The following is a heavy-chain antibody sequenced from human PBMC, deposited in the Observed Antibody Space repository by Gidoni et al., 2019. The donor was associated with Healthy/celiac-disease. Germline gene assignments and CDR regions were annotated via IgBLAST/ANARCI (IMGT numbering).Heavy chain of an antibody. V-gene: IGHV3-9*01. CDR3: AKEPYSTRFFRGNEFDY. J-gene: IGHJ4*02. Sequence: EVQLVESGGGLVQPGRSLRRSCAADGFTFDDYAMQWVRQAPGKGLEWVSGISWNRGSIGYADSVKGRFTISRDNAKNSLYLQMNSLRAEDTALYYCAKEPYSTRFFRGNEFDYWGQGTLVTVSS. D-gene: IGHD3-10*01. CDR1: GFTFDDYA. CDR2: ISWNRGSI.